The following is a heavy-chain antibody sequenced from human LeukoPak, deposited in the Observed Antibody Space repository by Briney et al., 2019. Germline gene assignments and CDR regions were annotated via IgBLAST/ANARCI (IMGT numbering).Heavy chain of an antibody. D-gene: IGHD1-26*01. CDR2: IYYSGST. CDR1: GGSISSYY. J-gene: IGHJ3*02. Sequence: SETLSLTCTVSGGSISSYYWSWIRQPPGKGLEWIGYIYYSGSTNYNPSLKSRVTISVDTSKNQFSLKLSSVTAADTAVYYCARASGSYWYAFDIWGQGTMVTVSS. CDR3: ARASGSYWYAFDI. V-gene: IGHV4-59*01.